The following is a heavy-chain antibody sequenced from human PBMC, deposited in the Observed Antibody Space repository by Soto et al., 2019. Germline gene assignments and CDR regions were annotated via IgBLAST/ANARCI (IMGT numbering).Heavy chain of an antibody. CDR2: IWYDGSDK. J-gene: IGHJ2*01. CDR3: AREGMTVFTATQPYWYFDL. Sequence: QVQLVESGGGVVQPGRSLRLSCAASGFTFSSYGMHWVRQAPGKGLEWVAVIWYDGSDKYNADSGKGRVTISRDNSKNTLYLQMKSLRAEDTAVYYCAREGMTVFTATQPYWYFDLWGRGTLVTVSS. D-gene: IGHD2-21*02. V-gene: IGHV3-33*01. CDR1: GFTFSSYG.